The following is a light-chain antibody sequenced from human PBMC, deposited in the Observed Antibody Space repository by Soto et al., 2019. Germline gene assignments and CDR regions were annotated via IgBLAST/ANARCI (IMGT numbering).Light chain of an antibody. V-gene: IGKV3-15*01. Sequence: EIVMTQSPATLSVSPGERATLSCRASQSVSSNLSWYQQKPGQAPRLLIYGASTRATGIPARFSGSGSGTAFTLTISSLQSEDFALYYCQQYNNWPTWTFGQGTKVEIK. CDR2: GAS. CDR1: QSVSSN. CDR3: QQYNNWPTWT. J-gene: IGKJ1*01.